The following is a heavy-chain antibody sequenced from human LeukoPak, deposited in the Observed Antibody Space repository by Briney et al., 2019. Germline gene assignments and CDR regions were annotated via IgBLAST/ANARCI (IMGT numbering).Heavy chain of an antibody. CDR2: ISYDGSNK. Sequence: PGRSLRLSCAASGFTFSSYAMHWVRQAPGKGLEWVAVISYDGSNKYYADSVKGRFTISRDNSKNTLYLQMNSLRAEDTAVYYCAREGYYYDSSGYYPGAFDIWGQGTMVTVSS. CDR3: AREGYYYDSSGYYPGAFDI. D-gene: IGHD3-22*01. CDR1: GFTFSSYA. J-gene: IGHJ3*02. V-gene: IGHV3-30-3*01.